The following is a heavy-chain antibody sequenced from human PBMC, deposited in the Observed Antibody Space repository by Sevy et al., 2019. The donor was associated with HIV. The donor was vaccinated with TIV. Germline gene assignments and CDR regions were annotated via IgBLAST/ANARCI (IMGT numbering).Heavy chain of an antibody. D-gene: IGHD6-19*01. CDR1: GFSFRDYA. CDR2: VSFDGGNK. CDR3: ARGPYSSGLRFDY. J-gene: IGHJ4*02. V-gene: IGHV3-30*04. Sequence: GGSLRLSCVASGFSFRDYALHWVRQGPGKGLEWVAVVSFDGGNKYYPDSVKGRFTVSRDNSKNTLFLQMDSLRGEDTAVYYCARGPYSSGLRFDYWGQGTLVTASS.